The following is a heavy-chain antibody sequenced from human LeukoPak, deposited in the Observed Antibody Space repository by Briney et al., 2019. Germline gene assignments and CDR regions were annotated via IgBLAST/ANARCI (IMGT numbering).Heavy chain of an antibody. CDR1: GFTFSSYG. J-gene: IGHJ5*02. V-gene: IGHV3-66*01. CDR2: IYSGGST. D-gene: IGHD6-19*01. Sequence: GGSLRLSCAASGFTFSSYGMSWVRQAPGKGLEWVSVIYSGGSTYYADSVKGRFTISRDNSKNTLYLQMNSLRAEDTAVYYCARVVVAGTWWFDPWGQGTLVTVSS. CDR3: ARVVVAGTWWFDP.